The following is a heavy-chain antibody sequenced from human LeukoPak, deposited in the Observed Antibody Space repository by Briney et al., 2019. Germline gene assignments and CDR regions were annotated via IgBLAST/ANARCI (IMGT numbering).Heavy chain of an antibody. Sequence: VASVKVSCKASGYTFTSYDINWVRQAPGQGLEWMGWMNPNSGNTGYAQKFQGRVTMTRNTSISTAYMELSSLRSEDTAVYYCATGEQWPYYFDYWGQGTLVTVSS. J-gene: IGHJ4*02. V-gene: IGHV1-8*01. CDR1: GYTFTSYD. CDR2: MNPNSGNT. CDR3: ATGEQWPYYFDY. D-gene: IGHD6-19*01.